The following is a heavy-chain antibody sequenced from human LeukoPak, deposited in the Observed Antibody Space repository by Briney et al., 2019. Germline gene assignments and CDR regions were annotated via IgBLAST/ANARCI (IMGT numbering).Heavy chain of an antibody. CDR2: IIPIFGTA. V-gene: IGHV1-69*01. D-gene: IGHD3-22*01. CDR1: GGTFSSYA. Sequence: GASVKVSCKASGGTFSSYAISWVRQAPGQGLEWMGGIIPIFGTANSAQKFQGRVTITADASTSTAYMELSSLRSEDTAVYYCARADYYDSSGYTGAFDYWGQGTLVTVSS. J-gene: IGHJ4*02. CDR3: ARADYYDSSGYTGAFDY.